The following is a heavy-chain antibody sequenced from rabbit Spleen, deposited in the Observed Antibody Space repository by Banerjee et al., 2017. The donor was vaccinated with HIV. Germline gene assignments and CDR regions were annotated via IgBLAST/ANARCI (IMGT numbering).Heavy chain of an antibody. CDR2: IDAGISGGT. CDR1: GFSFSSDYY. CDR3: ARGNNGCTYGL. V-gene: IGHV1S40*01. Sequence: QSLEESGGDLVKPGASLTLTCTASGFSFSSDYYMCWVRQAPGKGLEWIACIDAGISGGTWYASWANGRFTISKTSSTTMTLQMTSLTAADTATYFCARGNNGCTYGLWGPGTLVTVS. J-gene: IGHJ4*01. D-gene: IGHD6-1*01.